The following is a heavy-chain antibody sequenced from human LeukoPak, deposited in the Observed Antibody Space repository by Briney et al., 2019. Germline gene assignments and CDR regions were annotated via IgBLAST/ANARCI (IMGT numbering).Heavy chain of an antibody. CDR1: GDSISSGGYY. Sequence: SETLCLACTVSGDSISSGGYYWSWIRQHRGKGLEWIGYIYYSGSTYYNPSLKSRLTISLDTSSNQFSLKLNSVTAADTAVYYCARGPVRDYSNYWGQGTLVTVSS. CDR2: IYYSGST. V-gene: IGHV4-31*03. CDR3: ARGPVRDYSNY. J-gene: IGHJ4*02. D-gene: IGHD4-11*01.